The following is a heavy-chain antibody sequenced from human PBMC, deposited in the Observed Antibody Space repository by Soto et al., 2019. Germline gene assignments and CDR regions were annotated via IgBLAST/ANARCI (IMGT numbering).Heavy chain of an antibody. CDR2: IFQSGST. Sequence: SETLSLTCGVSGGTIRSPDWWTWVRQPPGKGLEWIGEIFQSGSTDYTPSLESRVTISVDKSKNQFSLTLTSVTAADTAVYFYARGRGRYSSGWSWFDPWGQGILVTVSS. V-gene: IGHV4-4*02. CDR3: ARGRGRYSSGWSWFDP. D-gene: IGHD6-19*01. CDR1: GGTIRSPDW. J-gene: IGHJ5*02.